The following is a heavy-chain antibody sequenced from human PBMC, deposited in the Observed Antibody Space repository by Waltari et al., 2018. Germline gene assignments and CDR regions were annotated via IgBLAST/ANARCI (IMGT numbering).Heavy chain of an antibody. CDR2: IYGSSGST. CDR3: ARDGSARYCLDI. J-gene: IGHJ3*02. V-gene: IGHV4-38-2*02. D-gene: IGHD1-20*01. CDR1: GGSISGRYG. Sequence: QVQLQESGPAVVKPSEPLSLTCAVSGGSISGRYGWSWIRQAPGKGLEWIGSIYGSSGSTYYNPSLKSRVTISKDTSKNQFSLKLTSVTAADTAVYYCARDGSARYCLDIWGQGLRVTVSS.